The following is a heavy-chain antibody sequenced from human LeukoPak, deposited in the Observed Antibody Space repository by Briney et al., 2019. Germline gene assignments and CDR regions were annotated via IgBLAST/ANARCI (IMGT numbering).Heavy chain of an antibody. V-gene: IGHV3-33*08. D-gene: IGHD2-2*01. CDR1: GFTFSSYA. J-gene: IGHJ6*02. CDR2: IWYDGSNK. CDR3: ARTVVPAASYYYYYGMDV. Sequence: PGGSLRLSCAASGFTFSSYAMHWVRQAPGKGLEWVAAIWYDGSNKYYADSVKGRFTISRDNSKNTLYLQMNSLRAEDTAVYYCARTVVPAASYYYYYGMDVWGQGTTVTVSS.